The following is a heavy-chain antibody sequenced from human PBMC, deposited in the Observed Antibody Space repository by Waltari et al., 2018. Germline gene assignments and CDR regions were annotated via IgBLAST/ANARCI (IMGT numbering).Heavy chain of an antibody. D-gene: IGHD6-19*01. V-gene: IGHV4-59*11. CDR1: GGSISSHY. CDR2: IYYSGST. CDR3: ARDLGVAGYFDY. J-gene: IGHJ4*02. Sequence: QVQLQESGPGLVKPSETLSLTCTVSGGSISSHYWSWIRQPPGKGLEWIGYIYYSGSTNYNPSLKSRVTISVDTSKNQFSLKLSSVTAADTAVYYCARDLGVAGYFDYWGQGTLVTVSS.